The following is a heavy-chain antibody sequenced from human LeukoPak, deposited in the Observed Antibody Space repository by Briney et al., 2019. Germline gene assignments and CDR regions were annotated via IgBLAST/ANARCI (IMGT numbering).Heavy chain of an antibody. CDR1: GFIFDDYA. V-gene: IGHV3-43*02. J-gene: IGHJ4*02. CDR2: ISGDGGTT. Sequence: GGSLRLSCAASGFIFDDYAMDWVRQAPGKGLEWVSLISGDGGTTYYAGSVKGRFTISRDNAKRSLYLQMSSLRDEGTAVYYCARDRRPFDYWGQGTLVTVSS. CDR3: ARDRRPFDY.